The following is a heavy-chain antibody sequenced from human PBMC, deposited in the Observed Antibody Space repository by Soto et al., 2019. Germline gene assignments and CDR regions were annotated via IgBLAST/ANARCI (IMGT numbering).Heavy chain of an antibody. CDR1: GYTFTNYD. D-gene: IGHD3-10*01. CDR3: ARRYYYGSGRPTPGGMDV. Sequence: QVHLVQSGAEVKKPGASVKVSCKASGYTFTNYDINWVRQAPGQGLEWMGWISTYTGNTNYAQKLQDRVTMTTDTSTSTAYMELRSLRSDDTAVYYCARRYYYGSGRPTPGGMDVWGQGTTVTVSS. J-gene: IGHJ6*02. V-gene: IGHV1-18*01. CDR2: ISTYTGNT.